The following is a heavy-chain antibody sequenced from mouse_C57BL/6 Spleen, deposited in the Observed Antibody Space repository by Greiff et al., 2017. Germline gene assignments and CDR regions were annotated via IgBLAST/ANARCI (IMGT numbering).Heavy chain of an antibody. CDR1: GYSITSGYD. D-gene: IGHD1-1*01. J-gene: IGHJ2*01. Sequence: QSGPGMVKPSQSLSLTCTVTGYSITSGYDWHWIRHFPGNKLEWMGYISYSGSTNYNPSLKSRISITHDTSKNHFFLKLNSVTTEDTATYYCARGRVVAPFDYWGQGTTLTVSS. CDR3: ARGRVVAPFDY. V-gene: IGHV3-1*01. CDR2: ISYSGST.